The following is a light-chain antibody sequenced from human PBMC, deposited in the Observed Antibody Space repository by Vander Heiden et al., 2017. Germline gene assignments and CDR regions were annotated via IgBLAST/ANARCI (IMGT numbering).Light chain of an antibody. Sequence: EIVMTQSPAILSVSPGERATLACRARQSVSSNVARSQKNPGQAPQPLIYGASTRATDIPTRFSGSGCVTEFPLTISSLQSEDFAVYYYQQYNNLHWTFGQGTKVEIK. V-gene: IGKV3-15*01. CDR2: GAS. J-gene: IGKJ1*01. CDR1: QSVSSN. CDR3: QQYNNLHWT.